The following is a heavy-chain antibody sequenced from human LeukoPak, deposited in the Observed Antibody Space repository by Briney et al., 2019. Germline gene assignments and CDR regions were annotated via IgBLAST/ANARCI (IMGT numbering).Heavy chain of an antibody. J-gene: IGHJ4*02. CDR1: GFTFSSYS. D-gene: IGHD1-26*01. CDR2: FDDTGDKT. CDR3: ARGSEWEPLYYFDY. Sequence: GGSLRLSCAASGFTFSSYSMSWVRQAPGKGLAWVSAFDDTGDKTYYADSVKGRFTISRDNLKNTLDLQMNSLGAEDTAVYYCARGSEWEPLYYFDYWGQGNLVTVSS. V-gene: IGHV3-23*01.